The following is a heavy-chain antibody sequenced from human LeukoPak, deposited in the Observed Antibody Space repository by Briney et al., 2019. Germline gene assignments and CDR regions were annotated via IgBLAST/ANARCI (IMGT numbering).Heavy chain of an antibody. J-gene: IGHJ4*02. CDR1: GFTFSSYA. D-gene: IGHD6-19*01. V-gene: IGHV3-30*04. CDR2: ISYDGSNK. Sequence: PGGSLRLSCAASGFTFSSYALHWVRQAPGKGLEWVAVISYDGSNKYYADSVKGRFTISRDNSKNTLYLQMNSLRAEDTAVYYCARDRVSGPYGAIDYWGQGTLVTVSS. CDR3: ARDRVSGPYGAIDY.